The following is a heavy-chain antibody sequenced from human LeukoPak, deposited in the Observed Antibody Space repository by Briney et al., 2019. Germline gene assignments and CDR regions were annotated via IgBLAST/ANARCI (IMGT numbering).Heavy chain of an antibody. CDR2: IYPGDSDT. D-gene: IGHD4-17*01. V-gene: IGHV5-51*01. Sequence: GESLKISCKGSGYSFTNYWIGWVRQMPGKGLEWMGIIYPGDSDTRYNPSFQGQVTISADKSTSTAYLQWSSLKASDTAMYYCARHRLRYGDHKTHDAFDIWGQGTMVTVSS. CDR3: ARHRLRYGDHKTHDAFDI. J-gene: IGHJ3*02. CDR1: GYSFTNYW.